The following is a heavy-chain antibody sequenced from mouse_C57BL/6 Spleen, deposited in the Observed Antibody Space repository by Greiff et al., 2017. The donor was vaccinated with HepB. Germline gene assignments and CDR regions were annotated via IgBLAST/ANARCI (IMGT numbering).Heavy chain of an antibody. J-gene: IGHJ3*01. Sequence: QVQLKQSGAELVKPGASVKISCKASGYAFSSYWMNWVQQRPGKGLEWIGQIYPGDGDTNYNGKFKGKATLTADKSTSTAYMQLSSLTSEDSAVYDCARRGGSYYDYDGGSWFAYWGQGTLVTVSA. CDR1: GYAFSSYW. V-gene: IGHV1-80*01. CDR2: IYPGDGDT. CDR3: ARRGGSYYDYDGGSWFAY. D-gene: IGHD2-4*01.